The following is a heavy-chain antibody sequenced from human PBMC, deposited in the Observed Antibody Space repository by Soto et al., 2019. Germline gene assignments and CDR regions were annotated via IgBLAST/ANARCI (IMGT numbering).Heavy chain of an antibody. J-gene: IGHJ4*02. CDR2: INTDGSAT. CDR3: ARDGEGF. CDR1: GFTFSSNW. D-gene: IGHD2-21*01. Sequence: EVQLVESGGGLVQPGGSLRLSCAASGFTFSSNWMHWVRRVPGRGLVWVARINTDGSATNYVDSVKGRFPVSSDNAKNTLYLQMNSLRVEDTAVYYCARDGEGFWGQGTLVTVSS. V-gene: IGHV3-74*01.